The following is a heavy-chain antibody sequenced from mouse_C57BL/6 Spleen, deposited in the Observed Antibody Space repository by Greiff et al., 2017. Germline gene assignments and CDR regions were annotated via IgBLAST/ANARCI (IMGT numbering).Heavy chain of an antibody. D-gene: IGHD3-2*02. V-gene: IGHV1-85*01. Sequence: VPLVESGPELVKPGASVKLSCKASGYTFTSYDINWVKQRPGQGLEWIGWIYPRDGSTKYNEKFKGKATLTVDTSSSTAYMELHSLTSEDSAVYFCARGVQGYAMDYWGQGTSVTVSS. CDR2: IYPRDGST. J-gene: IGHJ4*01. CDR3: ARGVQGYAMDY. CDR1: GYTFTSYD.